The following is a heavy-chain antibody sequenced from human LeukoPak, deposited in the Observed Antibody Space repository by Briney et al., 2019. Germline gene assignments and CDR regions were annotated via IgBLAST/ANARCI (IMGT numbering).Heavy chain of an antibody. CDR1: GGSISSYY. D-gene: IGHD6-13*01. V-gene: IGHV4-59*08. CDR3: ARQRLAAAGSSHFDY. CDR2: IYYSGST. J-gene: IGHJ4*02. Sequence: SETLSLTCTVPGGSISSYYWSWIRQPPGKGLEWIGYIYYSGSTNYNPSLKSRVTISVDTSKNQFSLKLSSVTAADTAVYYCARQRLAAAGSSHFDYWGQGTLVTVSS.